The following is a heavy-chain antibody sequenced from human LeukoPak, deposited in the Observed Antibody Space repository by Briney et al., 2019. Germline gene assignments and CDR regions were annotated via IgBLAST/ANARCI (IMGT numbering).Heavy chain of an antibody. CDR3: ARDLLSGTFDY. J-gene: IGHJ4*02. D-gene: IGHD5-12*01. Sequence: GGSLRLSCVASGFTFSDYYMNWLRQAPGKGLEWLSYISSSGSTMYYADSVKGRFTISRDNAKNSLYLQMNSLRAEDTAVYYCARDLLSGTFDYWGQGTLVTVSS. V-gene: IGHV3-11*01. CDR2: ISSSGSTM. CDR1: GFTFSDYY.